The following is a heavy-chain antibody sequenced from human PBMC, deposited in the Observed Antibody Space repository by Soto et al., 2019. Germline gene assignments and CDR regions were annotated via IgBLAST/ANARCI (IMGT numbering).Heavy chain of an antibody. V-gene: IGHV3-7*03. Sequence: EVQLVESGGGLVQPGGSLRLSCAASGFTFSSYWMSWVRQAPGRGLEWMANIKYDGSEKYYVASVKGRLTISRDNAKHSLYLQMNSLRAEDTAVYYCASSPHKDSRPDYWGQGTLVTVSS. D-gene: IGHD3-22*01. CDR1: GFTFSSYW. CDR2: IKYDGSEK. CDR3: ASSPHKDSRPDY. J-gene: IGHJ4*02.